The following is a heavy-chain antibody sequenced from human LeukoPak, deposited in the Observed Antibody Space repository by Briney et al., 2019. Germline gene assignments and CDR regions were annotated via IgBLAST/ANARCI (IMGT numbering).Heavy chain of an antibody. Sequence: WGSLRLSCAASGFTFSSYSMNWVRQAPGKGLEWVAVIWYDGSTKYYADSVKGRFTISRDNSKNTLYLQMNSLRAEDTAVYYCARDGTAMHDYWGQGTLVTVSS. CDR1: GFTFSSYS. D-gene: IGHD5-18*01. J-gene: IGHJ4*02. CDR2: IWYDGSTK. CDR3: ARDGTAMHDY. V-gene: IGHV3-33*08.